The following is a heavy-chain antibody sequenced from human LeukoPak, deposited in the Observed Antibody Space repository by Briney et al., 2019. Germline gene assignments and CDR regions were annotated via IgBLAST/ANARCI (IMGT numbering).Heavy chain of an antibody. V-gene: IGHV3-23*01. CDR3: ARAAASDGTYHYYFDY. J-gene: IGHJ4*02. CDR2: ISGSGGST. D-gene: IGHD1-26*01. Sequence: GGSLRLSCAASGFTFSSYAMSWVRQAPGKGLEWVSTISGSGGSTYYADSVKGRFTISRDNSKNTLYLQMNSLRAEDTAVYYCARAAASDGTYHYYFDYWGQGTLVTVSS. CDR1: GFTFSSYA.